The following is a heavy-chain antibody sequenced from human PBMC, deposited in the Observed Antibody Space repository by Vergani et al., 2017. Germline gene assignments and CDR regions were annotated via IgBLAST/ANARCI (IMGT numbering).Heavy chain of an antibody. J-gene: IGHJ4*02. Sequence: VLLLESGGRLVQPGGSLRLSCVVSGFALNRHAMYWVRQAPGKGLEWVTFIRYDGSNKYYADSVKGRFTISRDNSKNTVYLQMNSLRTGDTAVYYCAKDGLAYGSGSWYYWGRGTLVTVSS. V-gene: IGHV3-30*02. CDR3: AKDGLAYGSGSWYY. CDR2: IRYDGSNK. D-gene: IGHD3-10*01. CDR1: GFALNRHA.